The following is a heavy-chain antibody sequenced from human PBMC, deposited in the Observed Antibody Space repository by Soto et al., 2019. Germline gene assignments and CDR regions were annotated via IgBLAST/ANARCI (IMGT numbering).Heavy chain of an antibody. CDR2: ISYDGSNK. CDR3: DRDASWITSCDY. Sequence: QVQLVESGGGVVQPGRSLRLSCAASGFTFSSYAMHWVRQAPGKGLEWVAVISYDGSNKYYADSVKGRFTISRDNSKNTLYLQMNSLRAEDTAVYYCDRDASWITSCDYWGQGTLVTVAS. V-gene: IGHV3-30-3*01. CDR1: GFTFSSYA. J-gene: IGHJ4*02. D-gene: IGHD2-2*03.